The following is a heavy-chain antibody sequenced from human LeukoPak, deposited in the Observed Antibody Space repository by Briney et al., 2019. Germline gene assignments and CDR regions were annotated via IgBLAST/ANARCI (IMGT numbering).Heavy chain of an antibody. CDR2: ISAYNGNT. Sequence: GASVKVSCKASGYTFTGYYIHWVRQAPGQGLEWMGWISAYNGNTNYAQKLQGRVTMTTDTSTSTAYLELRSLRSDDTAVYHCARHSRYYYGMDVWGQGTTVTVSS. CDR1: GYTFTGYY. J-gene: IGHJ6*02. V-gene: IGHV1-18*04. CDR3: ARHSRYYYGMDV. D-gene: IGHD5-18*01.